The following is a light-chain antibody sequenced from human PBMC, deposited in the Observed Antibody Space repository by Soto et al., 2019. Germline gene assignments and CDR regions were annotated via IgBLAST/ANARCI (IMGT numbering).Light chain of an antibody. CDR1: SSDVGGYNY. V-gene: IGLV2-8*01. CDR3: MSYAGMYTYV. J-gene: IGLJ1*01. CDR2: EVT. Sequence: QSALTQPPSASGSPGQSVTISCTGTSSDVGGYNYLSWYQHRPGKAPQLIIYEVTKRPSGVPNSFFGSKSCNTASLTVSGLQAEDEPDYFCMSYAGMYTYVFGTGTKLTVL.